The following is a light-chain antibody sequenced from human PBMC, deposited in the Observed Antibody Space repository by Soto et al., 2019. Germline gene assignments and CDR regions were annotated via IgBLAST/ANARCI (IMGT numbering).Light chain of an antibody. CDR1: QSVSSYY. Sequence: EIVMTQSPATLSVSPGERATLSCRASQSVSSYYLAWYQQKPGQAPRLLIYDASSRATGIPDRFSGSGSGTDFTLTISRLEPEDFAVYYCQQYGSSPGTFGQGTKVDIK. J-gene: IGKJ1*01. CDR3: QQYGSSPGT. CDR2: DAS. V-gene: IGKV3-20*01.